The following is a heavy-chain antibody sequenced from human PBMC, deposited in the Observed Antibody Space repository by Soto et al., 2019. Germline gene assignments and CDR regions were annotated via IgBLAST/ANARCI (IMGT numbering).Heavy chain of an antibody. D-gene: IGHD3-22*01. CDR3: ARDRQVDYYDSSGYFDD. CDR1: GFTFSSYR. J-gene: IGHJ5*02. CDR2: ISSSSSYI. Sequence: GGSLRLSCAASGFTFSSYRMNWVRQAPGKGLEWVSSISSSSSYISYSDSVKGRLTISRDNDKNSLYLQMNRLRAEDTTVYYCARDRQVDYYDSSGYFDDWCQGT. V-gene: IGHV3-21*01.